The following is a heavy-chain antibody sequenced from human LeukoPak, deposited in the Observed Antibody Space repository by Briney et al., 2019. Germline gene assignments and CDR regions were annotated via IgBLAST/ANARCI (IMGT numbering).Heavy chain of an antibody. J-gene: IGHJ4*02. CDR1: GFTLTAYN. CDR2: ISRSGDYV. CDR3: ARDGSTVIDY. V-gene: IGHV3-21*01. D-gene: IGHD4-17*01. Sequence: KTGESLRLSCAAPGFTLTAYNMNWVRQAPGKGLEWVSSISRSGDYVYYADSLKDRFTISRDNAKNSLYLQMNSLRAEDTAVYYCARDGSTVIDYWGQGTLVTVSS.